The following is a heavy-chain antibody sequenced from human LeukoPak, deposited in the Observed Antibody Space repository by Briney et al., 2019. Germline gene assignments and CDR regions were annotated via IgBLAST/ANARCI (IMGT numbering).Heavy chain of an antibody. D-gene: IGHD3-10*01. CDR3: AEGFGEPNDAFDI. CDR1: GGSISSGDYY. V-gene: IGHV4-30-4*08. CDR2: IYYSGST. J-gene: IGHJ3*02. Sequence: SETLSLTCTVSGGSISSGDYYWSWIRQPPGKGLECIGYIYYSGSTYYNPSLKSRVTISVDTSKNQFSLKLSSVTAADTAVYYCAEGFGEPNDAFDIWGQGAMVTVSS.